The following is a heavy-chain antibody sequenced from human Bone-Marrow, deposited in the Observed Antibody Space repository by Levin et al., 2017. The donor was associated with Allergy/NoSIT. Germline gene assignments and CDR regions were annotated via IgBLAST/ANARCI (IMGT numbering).Heavy chain of an antibody. CDR3: ATANAVDDAFDL. CDR2: FDPENGET. D-gene: IGHD1-1*01. V-gene: IGHV1-24*01. CDR1: GNTLTELP. J-gene: IGHJ3*01. Sequence: GESLKISCTVSGNTLTELPIYWVRQAPGKGLEWLGGFDPENGETMSAQKFQGRVTMTEDTSTDTAYMELSSLRSEDTALYYCATANAVDDAFDLWGPGTLVIVSS.